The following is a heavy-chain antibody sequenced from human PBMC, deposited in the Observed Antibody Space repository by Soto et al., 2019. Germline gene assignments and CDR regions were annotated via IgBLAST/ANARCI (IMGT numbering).Heavy chain of an antibody. D-gene: IGHD2-21*02. CDR2: TYYRSKWYN. V-gene: IGHV6-1*01. CDR3: ARDRPNPRLGMDV. CDR1: GDSVSSKSAA. Sequence: PTQTLSLTCNVSGDSVSSKSAAWNWIRQFPSRALEWLGRTYYRSKWYNDYAVSVKSRITINPDASKNQFSLQLDSVTPEDRAAYSCARDRPNPRLGMDVWGQGTTVTVSS. J-gene: IGHJ6*02.